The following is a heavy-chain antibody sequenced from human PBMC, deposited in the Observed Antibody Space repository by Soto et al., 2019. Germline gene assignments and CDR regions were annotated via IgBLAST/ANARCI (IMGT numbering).Heavy chain of an antibody. V-gene: IGHV4-39*01. D-gene: IGHD3-3*01. Sequence: QLQLQESSPGLVKPSETLSLTCTVSGGSISTSAYYWAWIRQPPGKGLEWIGSMHYSGTTNYSPSLKSRITISIDTSKKQFALTLTSVTAADTAEYYCATHGRPLRVDPWGQGTLVTVSS. CDR3: ATHGRPLRVDP. CDR2: MHYSGTT. J-gene: IGHJ5*02. CDR1: GGSISTSAYY.